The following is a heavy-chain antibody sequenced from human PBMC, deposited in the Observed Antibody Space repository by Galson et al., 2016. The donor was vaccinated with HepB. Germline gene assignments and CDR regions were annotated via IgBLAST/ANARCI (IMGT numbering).Heavy chain of an antibody. CDR1: GFTLSSYG. CDR3: AGYNYYAMDV. V-gene: IGHV3-30*03. Sequence: SLRLSCAASGFTLSSYGMHWVRQAPGKGLEWVALISYDGNNEYYADSVKGRFTISRDNSKNTVYLQMNSLRVEDTAVYYCAGYNYYAMDVWGQGTTVTVSS. J-gene: IGHJ6*02. CDR2: ISYDGNNE.